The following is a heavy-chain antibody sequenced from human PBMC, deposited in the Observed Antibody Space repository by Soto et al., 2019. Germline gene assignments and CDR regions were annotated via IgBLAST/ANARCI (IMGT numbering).Heavy chain of an antibody. CDR3: ARVMITFGGVIVQEFDY. V-gene: IGHV1-18*01. CDR2: ISAYNGNT. Sequence: ASVKVSCKASGYTFTSYGISWVRQAPGQGLEWMGWISAYNGNTNYAQKLQGRVTMTTDTSTSTAYMELRSLRSDDTAVYYCARVMITFGGVIVQEFDYWGQGTLVTVSS. D-gene: IGHD3-16*02. J-gene: IGHJ4*02. CDR1: GYTFTSYG.